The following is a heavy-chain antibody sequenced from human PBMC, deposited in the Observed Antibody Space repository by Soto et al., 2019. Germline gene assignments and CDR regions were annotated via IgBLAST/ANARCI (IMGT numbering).Heavy chain of an antibody. J-gene: IGHJ4*02. Sequence: QVQLVQSGAEVKKPGSSVKVSCKASGGTFSSYAISWVRQAPGQGLEWMGGIIPIFGTANYAQKFQGRVTITADESTSTADMELSSLRSEDTAVDYCARERKSSSWSRGFDYGGQGTLVTVSS. CDR2: IIPIFGTA. CDR3: ARERKSSSWSRGFDY. D-gene: IGHD6-13*01. CDR1: GGTFSSYA. V-gene: IGHV1-69*01.